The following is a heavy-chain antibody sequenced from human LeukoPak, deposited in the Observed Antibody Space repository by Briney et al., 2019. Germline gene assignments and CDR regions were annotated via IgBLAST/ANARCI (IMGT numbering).Heavy chain of an antibody. CDR3: AKDRGP. CDR1: GFTFSSYG. Sequence: GGSLRLSCAASGFTFSSYGMHWVRQAPGKGLEWVAVISYDGSNKYYADSVKGRFTISRDNSKNTLYLQMNSLRAEDTAVYYCAKDRGPWGQGTLVTVSS. V-gene: IGHV3-30*18. CDR2: ISYDGSNK. J-gene: IGHJ5*02.